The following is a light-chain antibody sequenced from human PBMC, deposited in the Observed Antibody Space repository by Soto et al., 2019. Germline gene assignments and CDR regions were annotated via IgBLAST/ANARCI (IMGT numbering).Light chain of an antibody. CDR2: DAS. CDR3: QHYGSSLT. CDR1: QSIRTY. V-gene: IGKV3-20*01. Sequence: EIVLTQSPATLSLSPGKRATLSCRASQSIRTYLAWYQQKPGQAPTLLISDASCWASGIPARCSVSWSRTDFSGTISTLEPEDFAVYYCQHYGSSLTFGGGAKVDIK. J-gene: IGKJ4*01.